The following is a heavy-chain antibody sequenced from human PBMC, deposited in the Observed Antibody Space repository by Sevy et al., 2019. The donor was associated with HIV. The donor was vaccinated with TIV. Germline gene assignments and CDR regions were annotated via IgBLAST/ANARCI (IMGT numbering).Heavy chain of an antibody. CDR3: AREGCSSTSCSRGAGNWFDP. CDR2: ISSSGSTI. CDR1: GFTFSSYE. V-gene: IGHV3-48*03. J-gene: IGHJ5*02. D-gene: IGHD2-2*01. Sequence: GGSLRLSCAASGFTFSSYEMNWVRQAPGKGLEWVSYISSSGSTIYYADSVKGRFTISRDNAKNSLYLQMNSLRAEDTAVYYWAREGCSSTSCSRGAGNWFDPWGQGTLVTVSS.